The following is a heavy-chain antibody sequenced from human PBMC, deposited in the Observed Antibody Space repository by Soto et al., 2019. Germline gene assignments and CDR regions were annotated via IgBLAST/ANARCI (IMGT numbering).Heavy chain of an antibody. D-gene: IGHD2-15*01. Sequence: SVEVSSKAPGGTLSSNAMSWVRQAPGQGLEWMGGIIAIFGTANYAQKFQGRVTITGDTSASTAYMELRSLRSEDTAVYYCARDIVSDVWGQGTTVTVSS. CDR1: GGTLSSNA. V-gene: IGHV1-69*06. CDR2: IIAIFGTA. CDR3: ARDIVSDV. J-gene: IGHJ6*02.